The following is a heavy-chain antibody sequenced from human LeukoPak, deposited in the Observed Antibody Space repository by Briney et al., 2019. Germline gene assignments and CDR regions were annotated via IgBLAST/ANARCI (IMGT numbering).Heavy chain of an antibody. D-gene: IGHD6-19*01. Sequence: SETLSLTCTVSGGSISSYYWGWIRQPPGKGLEWIGSIYYSGGTYYNPSLKSRVTISVDTSKNQFSLKLSSVTAADTAVYYCAREDSVAHEEFFDYWGQGTLVTVSS. J-gene: IGHJ4*02. V-gene: IGHV4-39*07. CDR2: IYYSGGT. CDR1: GGSISSYY. CDR3: AREDSVAHEEFFDY.